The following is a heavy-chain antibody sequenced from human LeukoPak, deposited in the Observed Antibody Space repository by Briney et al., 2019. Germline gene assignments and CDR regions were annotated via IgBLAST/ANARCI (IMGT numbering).Heavy chain of an antibody. CDR1: GYTFTNV. J-gene: IGHJ4*02. V-gene: IGHV1-3*01. CDR2: INAGNGDT. CDR3: ARDDCGDTCYPGGY. D-gene: IGHD2-21*01. Sequence: APVKVSCKASGYTFTNVVHWVRQAPGQRPEWMGWINAGNGDTKYSQNFQGRVTITRDTSASTAYMELSSLTSEDTALYYCARDDCGDTCYPGGYWGQGTLVTVSS.